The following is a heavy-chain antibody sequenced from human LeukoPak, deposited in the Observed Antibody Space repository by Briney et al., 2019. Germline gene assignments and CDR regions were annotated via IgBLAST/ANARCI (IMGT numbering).Heavy chain of an antibody. CDR3: ARDWGRRGIVGSFIDY. D-gene: IGHD1-26*01. CDR1: GYTYTGYY. Sequence: ASVKVSFKSSGYTYTGYYMHWVRQAPRQGLEWMGWINPNSGGTNYAQKFQGRVTMTRDTSISTAYMELSRLRSDDTAVYYCARDWGRRGIVGSFIDYWGQGTLVTVSS. CDR2: INPNSGGT. J-gene: IGHJ4*02. V-gene: IGHV1-2*02.